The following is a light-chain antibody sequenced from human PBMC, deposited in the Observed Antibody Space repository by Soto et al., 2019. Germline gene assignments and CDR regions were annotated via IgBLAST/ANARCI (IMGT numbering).Light chain of an antibody. CDR2: GAS. CDR1: QSVPSKY. Sequence: EIVLTQSPATLSLSPGERATLSCRASQSVPSKYLAWYQQNPGQAPRLLIYGASNRATGIPDKFSGSGSGTDFTLTISRLEPEDFAMYYCQQYGTSPRTFGQGTKVDIK. V-gene: IGKV3-20*01. J-gene: IGKJ1*01. CDR3: QQYGTSPRT.